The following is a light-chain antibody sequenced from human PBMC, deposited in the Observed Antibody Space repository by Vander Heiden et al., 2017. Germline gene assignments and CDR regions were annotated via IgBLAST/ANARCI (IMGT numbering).Light chain of an antibody. CDR3: QAWDSSTGV. Sequence: SYELTQPPPVPVSPGQTASITCSGDKLGDKYACRYQQQPGQSHVLVIYQESKRPAGIPERVSGSNSGNTATLTISGTQAMDEADYYCQAWDSSTGVFGGGTKLTVL. CDR1: KLGDKY. V-gene: IGLV3-1*01. CDR2: QES. J-gene: IGLJ3*02.